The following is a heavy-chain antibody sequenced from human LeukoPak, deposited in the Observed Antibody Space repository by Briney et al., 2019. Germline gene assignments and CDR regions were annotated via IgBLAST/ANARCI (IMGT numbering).Heavy chain of an antibody. V-gene: IGHV3-33*01. J-gene: IGHJ4*02. CDR2: IWYDGSNK. CDR1: GFTFSSYD. CDR3: ARAGYGTGWYPGALDY. D-gene: IGHD6-19*01. Sequence: PGGTLRLSCAASGFTFSSYDMHWVRQAPGKGLQWVADIWYDGSNKYYADSVKGRVTISRDDSKNTLYLQMNSLRVEDTAVYYCARAGYGTGWYPGALDYWGQGTLVTVSS.